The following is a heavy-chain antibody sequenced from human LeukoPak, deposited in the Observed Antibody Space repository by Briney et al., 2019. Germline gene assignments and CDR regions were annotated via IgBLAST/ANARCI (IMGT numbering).Heavy chain of an antibody. V-gene: IGHV4-34*01. CDR1: GGSFSGYY. CDR2: INHSGST. Sequence: SETLSLTCAVYGGSFSGYYWSWIRQPPGKGLEWIGEINHSGSTNYNPSLKSRVTISVDTSKNQFSLKLSSVTAADTAVYYCARRGVWVPRYFDYWGQRTLVTVSS. J-gene: IGHJ4*02. CDR3: ARRGVWVPRYFDY. D-gene: IGHD7-27*01.